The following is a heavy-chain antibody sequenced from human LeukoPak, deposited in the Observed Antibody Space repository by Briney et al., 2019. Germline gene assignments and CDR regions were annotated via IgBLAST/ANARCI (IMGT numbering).Heavy chain of an antibody. V-gene: IGHV4-59*01. CDR3: ARSINTYGHSYFDY. CDR1: GGSISSYY. J-gene: IGHJ4*02. D-gene: IGHD4-17*01. Sequence: KPSETLSLTCAVSGGSISSYYWSWIRQPPWKGLEWIGYIYYIGSTNYNPSLKSRVTISVDTSKNQFSLKLSSVTAADTAVYYCARSINTYGHSYFDYWGQGTLVTVSS. CDR2: IYYIGST.